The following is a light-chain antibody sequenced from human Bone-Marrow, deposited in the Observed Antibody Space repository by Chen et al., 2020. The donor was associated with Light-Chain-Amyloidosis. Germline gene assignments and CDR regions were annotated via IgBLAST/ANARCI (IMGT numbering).Light chain of an antibody. J-gene: IGLJ3*02. CDR3: QVWDRSSDRPV. V-gene: IGLV3-21*02. CDR2: DDS. Sequence: SDVLTQPSSVSVAPGQTATIACGGNNIGSTSVHWYQQTPGQAPLLVVYDDSDRPSGIPERLSGSNSGNTATLTISRGEAGDEADYYCQVWDRSSDRPVFGGGTKLTVL. CDR1: NIGSTS.